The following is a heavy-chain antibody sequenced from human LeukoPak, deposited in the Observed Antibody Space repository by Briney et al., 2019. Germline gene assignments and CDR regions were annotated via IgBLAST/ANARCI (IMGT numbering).Heavy chain of an antibody. CDR2: IYYTGKT. D-gene: IGHD3-10*01. CDR3: ARSQNYYGSGDY. Sequence: SETLSLTCTVSGDSVSNGNYYWSWLRQPPGKALEWIGYIYYTGKTYYNPSLEGRVTILVDTSRNHFSVKLSSVTAADTAVYYCARSQNYYGSGDYWGQGTLVTVSS. V-gene: IGHV4-61*03. CDR1: GDSVSNGNYY. J-gene: IGHJ4*02.